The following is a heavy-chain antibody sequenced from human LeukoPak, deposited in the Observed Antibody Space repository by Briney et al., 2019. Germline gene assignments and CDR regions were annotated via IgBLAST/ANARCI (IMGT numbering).Heavy chain of an antibody. J-gene: IGHJ4*02. CDR3: ASGYDFWSGYFRY. Sequence: SETLSLTCTVSGGSISSYYWGWIRQPPGKGLEWIGYIYYSGSTNYNPSLKSRVTISVDTSKNQFSLKLSSVTAADTAVYYCASGYDFWSGYFRYWGQGTLVTVSS. CDR1: GGSISSYY. D-gene: IGHD3-3*01. V-gene: IGHV4-59*08. CDR2: IYYSGST.